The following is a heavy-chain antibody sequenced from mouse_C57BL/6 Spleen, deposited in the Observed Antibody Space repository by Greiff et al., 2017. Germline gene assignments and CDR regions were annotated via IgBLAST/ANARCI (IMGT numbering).Heavy chain of an antibody. V-gene: IGHV1-61*01. Sequence: QVQLKQPGAELVRPGSSVKLSCKASGYTFTSYWMDWVKQRPGQGLEWIGNIYPSDSETHYNQKFKDKATLTVDKSSSTAYMQLSSLTSEDSAVYYCARDDAMDYWGQGTSVTVSS. J-gene: IGHJ4*01. CDR2: IYPSDSET. CDR3: ARDDAMDY. CDR1: GYTFTSYW.